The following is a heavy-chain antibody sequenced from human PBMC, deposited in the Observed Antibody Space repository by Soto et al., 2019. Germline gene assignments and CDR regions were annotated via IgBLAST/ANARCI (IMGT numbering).Heavy chain of an antibody. CDR2: IYYSGST. Sequence: QVQLQESGPGLVKPSETLSLTCTVSGGSISSYYWSWIRQPPGKGLEWIGYIYYSGSTNYNPSLKSRVTISVDTSKNQFSLKLSSVTAADTAMYYCARGGRYCSGGSCSAWFDPWGQGTLVTVSS. D-gene: IGHD2-15*01. CDR1: GGSISSYY. CDR3: ARGGRYCSGGSCSAWFDP. J-gene: IGHJ5*02. V-gene: IGHV4-59*01.